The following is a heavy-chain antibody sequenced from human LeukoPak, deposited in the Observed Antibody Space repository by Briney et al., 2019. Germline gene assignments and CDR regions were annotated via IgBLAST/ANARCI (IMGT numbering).Heavy chain of an antibody. Sequence: TGGSLRLSCVASGFTFNNYAMSWVRQAPGRGLEWASSTAGSGISKDYADSVKGRFTISKDKSKNTLYLQMNSLRAEDTAVYYCAKDTGPDRALELFDIWGQGTMVTVSS. CDR1: GFTFNNYA. CDR2: TAGSGISK. CDR3: AKDTGPDRALELFDI. J-gene: IGHJ3*02. V-gene: IGHV3-23*01. D-gene: IGHD1-14*01.